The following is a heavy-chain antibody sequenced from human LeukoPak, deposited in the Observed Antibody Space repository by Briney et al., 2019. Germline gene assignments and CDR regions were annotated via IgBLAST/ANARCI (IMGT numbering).Heavy chain of an antibody. V-gene: IGHV1-69*05. Sequence: GSSVKVSCKASGGTFSSYAISWVRQAPGQGLEWMGGIIPIFGTANYAQKFQGRVTITTDESTSTAYMELSSLRSEDTAVYYCASRTTRGVAAAEKRYYYYMDVWGKGTTVTVSS. CDR2: IIPIFGTA. CDR1: GGTFSSYA. D-gene: IGHD6-13*01. J-gene: IGHJ6*03. CDR3: ASRTTRGVAAAEKRYYYYMDV.